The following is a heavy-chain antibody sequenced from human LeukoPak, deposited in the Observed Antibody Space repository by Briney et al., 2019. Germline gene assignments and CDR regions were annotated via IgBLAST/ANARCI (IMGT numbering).Heavy chain of an antibody. Sequence: GGSLRLSCAASGFTFTNYAMTWVRQAPGKGLEWVSSTSASGVMTYYADSVKGRFTVSRDTSKNSLYLQMSSLTAADTAVYYCAKDRSIGTYYTFDHWGQGTLVTVSS. CDR3: AKDRSIGTYYTFDH. J-gene: IGHJ4*02. CDR1: GFTFTNYA. CDR2: TSASGVMT. D-gene: IGHD1-26*01. V-gene: IGHV3-23*01.